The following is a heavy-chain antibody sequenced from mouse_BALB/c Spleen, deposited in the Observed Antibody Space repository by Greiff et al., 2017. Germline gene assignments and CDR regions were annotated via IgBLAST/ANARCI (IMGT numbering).Heavy chain of an antibody. D-gene: IGHD2-1*01. J-gene: IGHJ3*01. V-gene: IGHV6-6*02. CDR2: IRLKSNNYAT. CDR1: GFTFSNYW. Sequence: EVKLVESGGGLVQPGGSMKLSCVASGFTFSNYWMNWVRQSPEKGLEWVAEIRLKSNNYATHYAESVKGRFTISRDDSKSSVYLQMNNLRAEDTGIYYCTRGNSGFAYWGQGTLVTVSA. CDR3: TRGNSGFAY.